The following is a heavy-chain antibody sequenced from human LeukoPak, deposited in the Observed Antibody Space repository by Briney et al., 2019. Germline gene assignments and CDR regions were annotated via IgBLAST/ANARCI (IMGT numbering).Heavy chain of an antibody. J-gene: IGHJ6*02. Sequence: GGSLRLSCTASGFSFRSFAMSWVRQAPGQGLEWVSSISGGGEDAYYADSVKGRFTISRDNSETTLYLQMNSLGADDTALYYCARTIAQYTNTWLYYYYGLDVWGQGTTVTVSS. V-gene: IGHV3-23*01. CDR1: GFSFRSFA. D-gene: IGHD6-13*01. CDR3: ARTIAQYTNTWLYYYYGLDV. CDR2: ISGGGEDA.